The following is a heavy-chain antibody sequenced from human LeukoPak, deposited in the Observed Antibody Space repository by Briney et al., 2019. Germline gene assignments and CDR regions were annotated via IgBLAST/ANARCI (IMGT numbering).Heavy chain of an antibody. J-gene: IGHJ4*02. Sequence: SMTVFFTASGGTFSSYAISWVRQAPGQGLEWMGGIIPIFGTANYAQKFQGRVTITADESTSTAYMELSSLRSEDTAVYYCARTLTSYGDYEEFDYWGQGTLVTVSS. CDR2: IIPIFGTA. V-gene: IGHV1-69*13. CDR1: GGTFSSYA. D-gene: IGHD4-17*01. CDR3: ARTLTSYGDYEEFDY.